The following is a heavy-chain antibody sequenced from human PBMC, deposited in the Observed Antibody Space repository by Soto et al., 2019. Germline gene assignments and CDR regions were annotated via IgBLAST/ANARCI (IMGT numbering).Heavy chain of an antibody. CDR1: GFTFSTCA. Sequence: GGSLRLSCAASGFTFSTCAMNWVRQAPGKGLEWVSGISGSGSRTYYADSVKGRFTISRDNSKNTLYLQMNSLRAEDTAVYYCAKDLRDIVVVVAATIVWGQGTLVTVS. CDR3: AKDLRDIVVVVAATIV. V-gene: IGHV3-23*01. D-gene: IGHD2-15*01. J-gene: IGHJ4*02. CDR2: ISGSGSRT.